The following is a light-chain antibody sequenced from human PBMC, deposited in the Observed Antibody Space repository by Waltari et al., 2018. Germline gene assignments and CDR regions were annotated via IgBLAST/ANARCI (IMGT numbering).Light chain of an antibody. CDR3: SSYTSSSTPRV. CDR1: SSDVGGYNY. CDR2: DVS. V-gene: IGLV2-14*03. Sequence: QSALTQPASVSGSPGQSITISCTGTSSDVGGYNYVSWYQQHPGKAPKLMIYDVSNRPSGFSNRFSGSKSGNTASLTISGLQAEDEADYYCSSYTSSSTPRVFGGGTKLTVL. J-gene: IGLJ3*02.